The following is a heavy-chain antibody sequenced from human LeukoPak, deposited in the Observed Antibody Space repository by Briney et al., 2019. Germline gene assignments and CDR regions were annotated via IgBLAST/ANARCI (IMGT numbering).Heavy chain of an antibody. Sequence: GGSLRLSCAASGFTVSSNYMNWVRQAPGKGLEWVSVIYRGGNTYYADSVKGRFTISRDNSKNTLYLQMNSLRAEDTAVYYCARLWFGELAFGYWGQGTLVTVSS. D-gene: IGHD3-10*01. CDR2: IYRGGNT. CDR1: GFTVSSNY. J-gene: IGHJ4*02. CDR3: ARLWFGELAFGY. V-gene: IGHV3-66*01.